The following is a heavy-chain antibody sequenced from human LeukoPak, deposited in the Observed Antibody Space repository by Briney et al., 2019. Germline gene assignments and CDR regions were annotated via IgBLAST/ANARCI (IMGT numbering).Heavy chain of an antibody. J-gene: IGHJ3*02. CDR1: GDSITSGYY. D-gene: IGHD3-22*01. CDR3: ARPSTYYYDSTGHGAFDI. Sequence: SETLSLTCTVSGDSITSGYYWDWIRQPPGKGLEWIGSISRNGSTYYNPSLKSRVTMSVDTSKNQFSLSLSSVTAADTAVYYCARPSTYYYDSTGHGAFDIWGQGTMVTVSS. CDR2: ISRNGST. V-gene: IGHV4-38-2*02.